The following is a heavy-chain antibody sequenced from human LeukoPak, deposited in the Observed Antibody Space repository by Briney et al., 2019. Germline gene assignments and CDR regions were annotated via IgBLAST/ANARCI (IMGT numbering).Heavy chain of an antibody. V-gene: IGHV3-21*04. CDR3: AREAVAGSVEGYFDL. CDR1: GFTFSTYN. CDR2: ISGSSSYI. D-gene: IGHD6-19*01. Sequence: NPGGSLRLSCAASGFTFSTYNMNWVRQAPGKGLEWVSSISGSSSYIYYADSVKGRFSISRDNAKNSLYLQMNSLRAEDTAVYYCAREAVAGSVEGYFDLWGRGTLVTVSS. J-gene: IGHJ2*01.